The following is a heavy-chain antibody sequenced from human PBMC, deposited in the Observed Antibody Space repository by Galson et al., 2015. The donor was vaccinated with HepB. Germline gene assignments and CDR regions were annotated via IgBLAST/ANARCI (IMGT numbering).Heavy chain of an antibody. CDR3: AAEGITTGTTYYYYMDV. V-gene: IGHV1-58*01. Sequence: SVKVSCKASGFTFTSSAVQWVRQARGQRLEWIGWIVVGSGNTNYAQKFQERVTITRDMSTSTAYMELSSLRSEDTAVYYCAAEGITTGTTYYYYMDVWGKGTTVTVSS. CDR2: IVVGSGNT. CDR1: GFTFTSSA. D-gene: IGHD1-1*01. J-gene: IGHJ6*03.